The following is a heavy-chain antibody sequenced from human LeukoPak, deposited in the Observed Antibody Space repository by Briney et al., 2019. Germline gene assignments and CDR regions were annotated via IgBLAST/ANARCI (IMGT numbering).Heavy chain of an antibody. J-gene: IGHJ4*02. CDR1: GYTFTSYD. V-gene: IGHV1-2*02. CDR2: INPNSGDT. Sequence: ASVKVSCKASGYTFTSYDMNWVRQAPGQGLEWMGWINPNSGDTNYAQKLQGRVTMNRDTSTSTAYRELSRLRADDPAVYFCARGILLCFGEPKPRDYWGQGTLVTVSS. D-gene: IGHD3-10*01. CDR3: ARGILLCFGEPKPRDY.